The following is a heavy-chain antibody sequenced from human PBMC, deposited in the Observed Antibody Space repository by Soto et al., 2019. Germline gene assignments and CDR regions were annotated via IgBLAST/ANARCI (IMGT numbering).Heavy chain of an antibody. CDR1: GRTFSSYA. D-gene: IGHD5-12*01. CDR2: IIPIFGTA. J-gene: IGHJ6*02. V-gene: IGHV1-69*01. Sequence: SVKVSCKASGRTFSSYALSWVRQAPGQGLEWMGGIIPIFGTANYAQKFQGRVTITADESTSTAYMELSSLRSEDTAVYYCASGYDPIVYGMDVWGQGTTVTSP. CDR3: ASGYDPIVYGMDV.